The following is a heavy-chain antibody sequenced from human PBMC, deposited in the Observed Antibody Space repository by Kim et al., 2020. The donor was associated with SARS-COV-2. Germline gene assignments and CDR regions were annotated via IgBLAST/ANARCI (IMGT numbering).Heavy chain of an antibody. CDR2: IWYSGST. J-gene: IGHJ5*02. V-gene: IGHV4-39*01. CDR3: ARHERDEVTIFGVVGSNWFDP. Sequence: SETLSLTCTVSGGSISSSSYYWGWIRQPPGKGLEWIGSIWYSGSTHYSPSLKSRVTISVDTSKNQFPLQLSSVTAADSAVYYCARHERDEVTIFGVVGSNWFDPWGQGNLVTVSS. D-gene: IGHD3-3*01. CDR1: GGSISSSSYY.